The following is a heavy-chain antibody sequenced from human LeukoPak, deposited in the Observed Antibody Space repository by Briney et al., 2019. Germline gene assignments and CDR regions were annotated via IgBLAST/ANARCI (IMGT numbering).Heavy chain of an antibody. V-gene: IGHV1-18*01. CDR2: ISGNNDNP. D-gene: IGHD2-2*01. CDR3: ARDGTSTDDY. J-gene: IGHJ4*02. CDR1: GYTFSNFG. Sequence: ASVRLSCKTSGYTFSNFGINCVRQAPGQGLEWMGWISGNNDNPNYGQKFQGRCTVTTDSSTSTAYMELRNLRFDDTAVYYCARDGTSTDDYWGQGTLVTVSS.